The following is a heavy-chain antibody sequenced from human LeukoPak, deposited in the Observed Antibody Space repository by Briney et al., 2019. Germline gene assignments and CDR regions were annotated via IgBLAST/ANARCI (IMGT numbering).Heavy chain of an antibody. CDR1: GYTLTELS. D-gene: IGHD3-22*01. Sequence: GASVKVSCKVSGYTLTELSMHWVRQAPGKGLEWMGGFDPEDDEIIYAQRFQGRVTMTEDASTDTAYMELRSLRSEDTAVYYCARGIRSYYYDSSGSGRVYYYYYMDVWGKGTTVTVSS. CDR2: FDPEDDEI. J-gene: IGHJ6*03. CDR3: ARGIRSYYYDSSGSGRVYYYYYMDV. V-gene: IGHV1-24*01.